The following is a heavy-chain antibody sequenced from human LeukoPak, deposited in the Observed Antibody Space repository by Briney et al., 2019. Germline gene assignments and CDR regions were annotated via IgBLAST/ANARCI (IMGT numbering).Heavy chain of an antibody. Sequence: ASVKVSCTASGYTFTSYGISWVRQAPGQGLEWMGWISAYNGNTNYAQKFQGRVTITADKSTSTAYMELSSLRSEDTAVYYCADTVVTPVWGQGTLVTVSS. V-gene: IGHV1-18*01. CDR3: ADTVVTPV. CDR2: ISAYNGNT. CDR1: GYTFTSYG. J-gene: IGHJ4*02. D-gene: IGHD4-23*01.